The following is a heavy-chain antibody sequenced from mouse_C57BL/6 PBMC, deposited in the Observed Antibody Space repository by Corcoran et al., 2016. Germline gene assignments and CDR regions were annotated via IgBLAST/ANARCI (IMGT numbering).Heavy chain of an antibody. V-gene: IGHV1-81*01. CDR3: ARFMGIYYDYDGHAMDY. Sequence: QVQLQQSGAELARPGASVKLSCKASGYTFTSYGISWVKQRTGQGLEWIGEIYPRSGNTYYNEKFKGKATLTADKSSSTAYMELRSLTSEDSAVYFCARFMGIYYDYDGHAMDYWGQGTSVTVSS. CDR2: IYPRSGNT. J-gene: IGHJ4*01. CDR1: GYTFTSYG. D-gene: IGHD2-4*01.